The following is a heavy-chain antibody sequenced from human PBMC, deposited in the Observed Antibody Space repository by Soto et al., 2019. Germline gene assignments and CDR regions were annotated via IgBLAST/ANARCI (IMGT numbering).Heavy chain of an antibody. D-gene: IGHD3-22*01. CDR2: INHSGST. J-gene: IGHJ4*02. CDR1: GGSFSGYY. Sequence: QVQLQQWGAGLLKPSETLSLTCAVYGGSFSGYYWSWIRQPPGKGLEWIGEINHSGSTNYNPSLKSRVTISVDTSKNQFSLKLSSVTAADTAVYYCARGSRLDSSGYYYVACWGQGTLVTVSS. CDR3: ARGSRLDSSGYYYVAC. V-gene: IGHV4-34*01.